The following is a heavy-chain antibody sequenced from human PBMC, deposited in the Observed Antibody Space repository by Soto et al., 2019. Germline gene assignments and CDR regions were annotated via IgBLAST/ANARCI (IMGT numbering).Heavy chain of an antibody. CDR3: ARDLLSNIVVVTATFNWFDP. Sequence: EVQLVEPGGGLVKPGGSLRLSCAASGFTFSSYSMNWVRQAPGKGLEWVSSISSSSSYICYADSVKGRFTISRDNAKNSLYLQMNSLRAEDTAVYYCARDLLSNIVVVTATFNWFDPWGQGTLVTVSS. V-gene: IGHV3-21*01. D-gene: IGHD2-21*02. CDR1: GFTFSSYS. CDR2: ISSSSSYI. J-gene: IGHJ5*02.